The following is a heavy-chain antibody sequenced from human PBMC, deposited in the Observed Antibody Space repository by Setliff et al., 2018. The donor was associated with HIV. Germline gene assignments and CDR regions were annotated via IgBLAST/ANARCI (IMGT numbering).Heavy chain of an antibody. CDR2: VYSTGST. J-gene: IGHJ6*02. Sequence: SETLSLTCTLSGGSITNLDYFWSWVRLPPGKGLEWIGSVYSTGSTYQNPSLKDRITLSVDPSKNQVSLQVSSVTAADTAVYYCASGRYLINYYYSAMDDWGPGTTVTV. CDR3: ASGRYLINYYYSAMDD. D-gene: IGHD2-2*01. V-gene: IGHV4-30-4*01. CDR1: GGSITNLDYF.